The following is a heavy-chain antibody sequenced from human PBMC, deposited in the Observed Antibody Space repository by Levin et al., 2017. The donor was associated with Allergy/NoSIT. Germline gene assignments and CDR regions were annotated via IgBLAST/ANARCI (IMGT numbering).Heavy chain of an antibody. CDR3: ARVERIAARAIHTYYYGMDV. Sequence: EASVKVSCKASGGTLSTYGISWVRQAPGQGLEWMGGIVPIFGIVNYPQKFQGRVTITADKSTNTAYMELSSLRSEDTAVYYCARVERIAARAIHTYYYGMDVWDQGTTVTVSS. CDR1: GGTLSTYG. J-gene: IGHJ6*02. D-gene: IGHD6-6*01. CDR2: IVPIFGIV. V-gene: IGHV1-69*10.